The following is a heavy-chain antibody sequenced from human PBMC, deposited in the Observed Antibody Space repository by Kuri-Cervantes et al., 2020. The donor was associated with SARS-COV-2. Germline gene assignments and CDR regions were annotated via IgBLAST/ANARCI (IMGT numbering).Heavy chain of an antibody. Sequence: SETLSLTCTVSGGSISSYYWSWIRQPPGKGLEWIGYIYYSGGTNYNPSLKSRVTISVDTSKNQFSLKLSSVTAADTAVYYCARLGHYYDSSGYYYAFAYWGQGSLVTVSS. D-gene: IGHD3-22*01. J-gene: IGHJ4*02. CDR3: ARLGHYYDSSGYYYAFAY. V-gene: IGHV4-59*08. CDR1: GGSISSYY. CDR2: IYYSGGT.